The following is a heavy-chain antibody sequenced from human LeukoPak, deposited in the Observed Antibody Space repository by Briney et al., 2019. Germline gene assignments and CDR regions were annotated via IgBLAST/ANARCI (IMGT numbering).Heavy chain of an antibody. CDR1: GFTLSSYA. CDR2: ISGSGGST. V-gene: IGHV3-23*01. CDR3: AKAADRYFDWSKAYY. Sequence: SGGSLRLSCAASGFTLSSYAMSWVRQAPGRGLEWVSAISGSGGSTYYADSVKGRFTISRDNSKNTLYLQMNSLRAEDTAVYYCAKAADRYFDWSKAYYWGQGTLVTVSS. D-gene: IGHD3-9*01. J-gene: IGHJ4*02.